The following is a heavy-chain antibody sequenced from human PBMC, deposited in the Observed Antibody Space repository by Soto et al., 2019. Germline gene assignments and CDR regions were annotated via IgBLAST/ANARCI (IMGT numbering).Heavy chain of an antibody. J-gene: IGHJ4*02. Sequence: GGSLRLSCEAFAFTFSRYGMHWVRQAPGKGLEWVALISHDGNNKHYADSVKGRFTISRDNSKNTLYLQMNSLRAEDTAVYYCAKPSLEEWELLRYFDYWGQGTLVTVSS. V-gene: IGHV3-30*18. CDR3: AKPSLEEWELLRYFDY. CDR1: AFTFSRYG. CDR2: ISHDGNNK. D-gene: IGHD1-26*01.